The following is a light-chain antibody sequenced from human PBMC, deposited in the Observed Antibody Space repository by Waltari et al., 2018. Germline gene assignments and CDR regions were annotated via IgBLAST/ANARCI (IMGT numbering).Light chain of an antibody. CDR1: ALPKQY. CDR3: LSADSSGTSKV. Sequence: SYELTQPPSVSVSPGQTARITCSGDALPKQYAFWYQQKPGQAPVLIIDKDTQRPSGITEVFSGSSSGTTVTMTISGVQAEDEADYYCLSADSSGTSKVFGGGTKLTVL. V-gene: IGLV3-25*03. J-gene: IGLJ3*02. CDR2: KDT.